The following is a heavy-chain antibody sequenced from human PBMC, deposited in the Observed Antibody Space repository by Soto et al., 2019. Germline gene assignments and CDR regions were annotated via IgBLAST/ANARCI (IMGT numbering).Heavy chain of an antibody. CDR1: GFTFSSYW. D-gene: IGHD2-2*01. Sequence: SLRLSCAASGFTFSSYWMSWVRQAPGKGLEWVANIKQDGSEKYYVDSVKGRFTISRDNAKNSLYLQMNSLRAEDTAVYYCARDPLYCSSSSCFVGLDYWGQGTLVTVSS. J-gene: IGHJ4*02. CDR2: IKQDGSEK. CDR3: ARDPLYCSSSSCFVGLDY. V-gene: IGHV3-7*01.